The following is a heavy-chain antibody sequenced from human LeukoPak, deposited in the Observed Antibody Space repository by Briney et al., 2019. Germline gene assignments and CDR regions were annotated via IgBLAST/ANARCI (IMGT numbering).Heavy chain of an antibody. J-gene: IGHJ4*02. Sequence: SVKVSCKASGGTFSSYAISWVRQAPGQGLEWMGGIIPIFGTANYAQKFQGRVTITTDESTSTAYMELSSLRSEVTAVYYCARAGAYCGGDCYYYDYWGQGTLVTVSS. CDR2: IIPIFGTA. V-gene: IGHV1-69*05. CDR3: ARAGAYCGGDCYYYDY. CDR1: GGTFSSYA. D-gene: IGHD2-21*01.